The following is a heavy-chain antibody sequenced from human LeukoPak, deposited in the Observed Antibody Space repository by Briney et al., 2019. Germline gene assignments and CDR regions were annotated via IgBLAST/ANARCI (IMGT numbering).Heavy chain of an antibody. V-gene: IGHV3-7*01. CDR1: GFSFSNYW. J-gene: IGHJ4*02. D-gene: IGHD4-17*01. CDR2: IKEDGSEK. Sequence: PGGSLRLSCAVSGFSFSNYWMSWVRQAPGKGLEWVGHIKEDGSEKNYVDSVKGRFTISRDNAKNSLYLQMNSLRAEDTAAYYCVRDESAVPTFRFDYWGQGTLVTVSS. CDR3: VRDESAVPTFRFDY.